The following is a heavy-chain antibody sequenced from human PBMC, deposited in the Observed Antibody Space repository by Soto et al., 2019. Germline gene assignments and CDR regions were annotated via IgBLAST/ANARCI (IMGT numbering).Heavy chain of an antibody. CDR3: AGDIRTGSYRFDY. CDR2: IYDSGST. J-gene: IGHJ4*02. V-gene: IGHV4-59*08. Sequence: SETLSLTCTVSDGSISTYYWSWLRQPPGKGLEWIGYIYDSGSTIYNPSLKSRVTISVDRPNNQFSLKLRSVTAADTAIYYCAGDIRTGSYRFDYWGQGTLVTAPQ. D-gene: IGHD1-26*01. CDR1: DGSISTYY.